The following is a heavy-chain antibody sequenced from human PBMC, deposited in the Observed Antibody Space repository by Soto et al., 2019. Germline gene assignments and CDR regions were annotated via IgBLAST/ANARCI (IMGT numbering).Heavy chain of an antibody. Sequence: GAPVKLSCKASGYTFTSYGISWVRQAPGQGLEWMGWISAYNGNTNYAQKLQGRVTMTTDTSTSTAYIELRSLRSDDTAVYYCAREFPRDYDFWSGSLDYWGQGTLVTVSS. V-gene: IGHV1-18*01. CDR3: AREFPRDYDFWSGSLDY. D-gene: IGHD3-3*01. CDR1: GYTFTSYG. J-gene: IGHJ4*02. CDR2: ISAYNGNT.